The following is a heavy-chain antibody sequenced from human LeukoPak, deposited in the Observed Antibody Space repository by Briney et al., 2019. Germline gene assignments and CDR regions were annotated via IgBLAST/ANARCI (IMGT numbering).Heavy chain of an antibody. CDR2: IYYSGST. Sequence: SETLSLTCTVSGGSVSSGNYYWSWIRQPPGKGLEWIGYIYYSGSTNYNPSLKSRVTISVDTSKNQFSLKLTSVTAADTAVYYCARGVGAVYRYFDLWGRGTLVTVSS. D-gene: IGHD1-26*01. CDR1: GGSVSSGNYY. V-gene: IGHV4-61*01. CDR3: ARGVGAVYRYFDL. J-gene: IGHJ2*01.